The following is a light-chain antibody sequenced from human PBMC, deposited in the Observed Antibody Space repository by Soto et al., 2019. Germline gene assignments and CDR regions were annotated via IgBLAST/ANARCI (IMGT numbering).Light chain of an antibody. CDR1: ISNIGSNY. CDR2: RNN. V-gene: IGLV1-47*01. J-gene: IGLJ1*01. Sequence: QSVMTQPPSASGTPGQRVTISCSGSISNIGSNYVYWYQQLPGTAPKLLIYRNNQRPSGVPDRFSGSKSGTSASLAISGLRSVDEADYYCAAWDDSLSGYVFGTGTKVTVL. CDR3: AAWDDSLSGYV.